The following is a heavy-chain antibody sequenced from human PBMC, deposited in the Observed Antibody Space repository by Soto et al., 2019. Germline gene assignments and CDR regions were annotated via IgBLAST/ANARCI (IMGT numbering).Heavy chain of an antibody. CDR1: GYSFAGYW. J-gene: IGHJ4*02. CDR3: ARQIYDSDTGPNFQYYFES. CDR2: IDPSDSQT. Sequence: PGESLKISCKGSGYSFAGYWITWVRQKPGKGLEWMGRIDPSDSQTYYSPSFRGHVTISATKSITTVFLQWSSLRASDTAMYYCARQIYDSDTGPNFQYYFESWGQGTRVTVSS. V-gene: IGHV5-10-1*01. D-gene: IGHD3-22*01.